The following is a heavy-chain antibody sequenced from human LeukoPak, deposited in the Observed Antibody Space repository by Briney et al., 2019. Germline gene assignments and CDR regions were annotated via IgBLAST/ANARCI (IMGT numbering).Heavy chain of an antibody. D-gene: IGHD6-13*01. Sequence: SVKVSCKASGYTFTSYAMHWVRQAPGQRLEWMGGIIPIFGTANYAQKFQGRVTITADESSNTASLDLSSLTSEDTAVYYCATDPNPYSSTSGYFDFWGQGTLVTVSS. J-gene: IGHJ4*02. CDR1: GYTFTSYA. CDR2: IIPIFGTA. V-gene: IGHV1-69*13. CDR3: ATDPNPYSSTSGYFDF.